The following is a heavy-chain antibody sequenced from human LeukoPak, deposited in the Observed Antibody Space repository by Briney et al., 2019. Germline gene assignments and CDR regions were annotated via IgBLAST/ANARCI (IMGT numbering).Heavy chain of an antibody. V-gene: IGHV4-39*07. CDR2: IYYSGST. D-gene: IGHD3-10*01. J-gene: IGHJ5*02. CDR1: GGSISSSSYY. CDR3: ARKSGSGNNWFDP. Sequence: PSETLSLTCTVSGGSISSSSYYWGWIRQPPGKGLEWIGSIYYSGSTYYNPSLKSRVTISVDTSKNQFSLKLSSVTAADTAVYYCARKSGSGNNWFDPWGQGTLVTVSS.